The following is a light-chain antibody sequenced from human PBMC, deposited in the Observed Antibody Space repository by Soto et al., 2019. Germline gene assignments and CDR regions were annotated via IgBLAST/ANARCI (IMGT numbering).Light chain of an antibody. CDR3: QQYNSYST. CDR1: DDIINS. Sequence: IQVTQSPSSLSASVGDGVTITCQASDDIINSLNWYQQEPGKAPKLLIYDASSLESGVPSRFSGSGSGTEFTLTISSLKPDDFATYYCQQYNSYSTFGQGTKVDIK. V-gene: IGKV1-13*02. CDR2: DAS. J-gene: IGKJ1*01.